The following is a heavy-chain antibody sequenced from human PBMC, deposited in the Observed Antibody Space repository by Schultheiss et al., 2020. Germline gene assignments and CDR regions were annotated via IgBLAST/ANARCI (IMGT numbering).Heavy chain of an antibody. CDR1: GFIFSNAW. CDR3: TTDRGQQLVVDYYYYGMDV. Sequence: GGSLRLSCAGSGFIFSNAWMNWVRQAPGKGLEWVSVIYSGGSTYYAAPVKGRFTISRDDSKNTLYLQMNSLKTEDTAVYYCTTDRGQQLVVDYYYYGMDVWGQGTTVTVSS. D-gene: IGHD6-13*01. J-gene: IGHJ6*02. V-gene: IGHV3-15*07. CDR2: IYSGGST.